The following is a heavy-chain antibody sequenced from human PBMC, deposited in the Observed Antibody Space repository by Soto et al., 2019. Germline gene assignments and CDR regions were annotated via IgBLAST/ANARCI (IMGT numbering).Heavy chain of an antibody. V-gene: IGHV4-61*01. CDR2: IYYSGTT. D-gene: IGHD3-16*01. Sequence: LSLTCAVSGDSVSNDNYYWSWIRQPPGKGLEWIGYIYYSGTTNYNSYLKSRLSLSVDMSKNQFSLKLASVTAADTAVYFCARSQRGRTAFTFDYWGQGALVTVSS. CDR1: GDSVSNDNYY. J-gene: IGHJ4*02. CDR3: ARSQRGRTAFTFDY.